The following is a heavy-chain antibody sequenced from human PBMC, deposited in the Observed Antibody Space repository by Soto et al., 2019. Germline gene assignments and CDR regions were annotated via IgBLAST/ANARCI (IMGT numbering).Heavy chain of an antibody. J-gene: IGHJ6*02. CDR2: FYYSGST. CDR3: AREFSTVTNYGMDV. V-gene: IGHV4-59*02. Sequence: SETLSLTCTVSGGSVSSYYWSWIRQPPGKGLEWIGYFYYSGSTYYNPSLKSRVTISVDTSKNQFSLKLSSVTAADTAVYYCAREFSTVTNYGMDVWGQGTTVTVSS. CDR1: GGSVSSYY. D-gene: IGHD4-17*01.